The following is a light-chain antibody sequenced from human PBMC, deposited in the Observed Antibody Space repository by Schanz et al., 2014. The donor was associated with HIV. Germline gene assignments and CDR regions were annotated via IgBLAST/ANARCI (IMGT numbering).Light chain of an antibody. CDR1: SSDVGGYNY. Sequence: QSVLTQPASVSGSPGQSIPISCTGTSSDVGGYNYASWYQQHPGKAPKLMIYDGSNRPSGVSNRFSGSKSGNTASLTISGLQAEDEADYYCSSYTSSSTLVFGTGTKLTVL. J-gene: IGLJ1*01. V-gene: IGLV2-14*01. CDR3: SSYTSSSTLV. CDR2: DGS.